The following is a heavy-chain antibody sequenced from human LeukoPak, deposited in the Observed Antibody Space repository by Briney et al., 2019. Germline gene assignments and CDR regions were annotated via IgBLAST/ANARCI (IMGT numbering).Heavy chain of an antibody. Sequence: PGGSLRLSCAASGFTFSSYEMNWVRQAPGKGLEWVSYISSSGSTIYYADSVKGRFTISRDNAKNSLYLQMNSLRAEDTAVYHCSKGGVRGTYYFDDWGQGTLVTVSS. D-gene: IGHD1-1*01. CDR2: ISSSGSTI. V-gene: IGHV3-48*03. CDR1: GFTFSSYE. J-gene: IGHJ4*02. CDR3: SKGGVRGTYYFDD.